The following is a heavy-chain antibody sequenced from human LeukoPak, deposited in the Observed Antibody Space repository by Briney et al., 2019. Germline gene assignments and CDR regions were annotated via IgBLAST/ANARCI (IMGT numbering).Heavy chain of an antibody. J-gene: IGHJ3*02. V-gene: IGHV3-21*01. Sequence: GGSLRLSCAASGFTFSSYSMNWVRQAPGKGLEWVSSISSSSSYIYYADSVKGRLTISRDNAKNSLYLQMNSLRAEDTAVYYCARDNRNAFDIWGQGTMVTVSS. CDR3: ARDNRNAFDI. CDR2: ISSSSSYI. D-gene: IGHD1-14*01. CDR1: GFTFSSYS.